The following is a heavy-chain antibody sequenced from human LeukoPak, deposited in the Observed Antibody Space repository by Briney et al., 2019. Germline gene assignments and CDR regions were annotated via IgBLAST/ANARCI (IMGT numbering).Heavy chain of an antibody. CDR2: ISSSSSYI. Sequence: GGSLRLSCAASGFTFSSYSMNWVRQAPGKGLEWVSSISSSSSYIYYADSVKGRFTITRDNAKNSLYLQMNSLRAEDTALYYCARNYYDSSAEGAFDIWGQGTMVTVSS. CDR3: ARNYYDSSAEGAFDI. J-gene: IGHJ3*02. D-gene: IGHD3-22*01. CDR1: GFTFSSYS. V-gene: IGHV3-21*04.